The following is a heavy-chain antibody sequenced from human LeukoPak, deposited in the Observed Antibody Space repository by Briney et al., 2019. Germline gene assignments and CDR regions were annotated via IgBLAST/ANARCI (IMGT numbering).Heavy chain of an antibody. CDR1: GGTFNSYG. Sequence: ASVKVSCKASGGTFNSYGISWVRQAPGQGLEWMGRIIPTLDIANNAQKFQGRVTITADTSTSTAYMELSSLRSEDTAVYYCAKKMDSSSGSQYYGMDVWGQGTTVTVSS. CDR2: IIPTLDIA. J-gene: IGHJ6*02. CDR3: AKKMDSSSGSQYYGMDV. D-gene: IGHD6-6*01. V-gene: IGHV1-69*04.